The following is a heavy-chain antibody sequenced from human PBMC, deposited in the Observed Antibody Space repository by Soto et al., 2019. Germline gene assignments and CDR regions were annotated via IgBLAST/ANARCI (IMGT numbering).Heavy chain of an antibody. V-gene: IGHV4-59*01. J-gene: IGHJ4*02. D-gene: IGHD6-19*01. CDR3: ARAREGIAVADYFDY. CDR2: IYYSGST. CDR1: GGSISSYY. Sequence: TSETLSLTCTVSGGSISSYYWSWIRQPPGKGLEWIGYIYYSGSTNYNPSLKSRVTISVDTSKNQFSLKLSSVTAADTAVYYCARAREGIAVADYFDYWGQGTLVTVSS.